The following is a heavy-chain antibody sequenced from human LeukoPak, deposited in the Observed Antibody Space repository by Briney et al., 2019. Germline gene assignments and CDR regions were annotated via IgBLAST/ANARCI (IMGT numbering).Heavy chain of an antibody. CDR2: IYYSGST. Sequence: SETLSLTCTVSGGSISSSSYYWGWIRQPPGKGLEWIGSIYYSGSTYYNPSLKSRVTISVDTSKNQFSLKLSSVTAADTAVYYCARRYGGNVEEDYGMDVWGQGTTVTVSS. D-gene: IGHD4-23*01. CDR3: ARRYGGNVEEDYGMDV. J-gene: IGHJ6*02. CDR1: GGSISSSSYY. V-gene: IGHV4-39*01.